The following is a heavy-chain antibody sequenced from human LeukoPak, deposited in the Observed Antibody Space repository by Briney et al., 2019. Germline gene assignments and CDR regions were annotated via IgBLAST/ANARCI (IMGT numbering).Heavy chain of an antibody. CDR2: ISGSGGST. J-gene: IGHJ4*02. Sequence: GGSLRLSCAASGFTFSSYAMSWVRPAPGKGLEWVSAISGSGGSTYYSDSVKGRFTISRDNSKNTLYLQMNSLRAEDTAVYYCAKDRGGRTGYWFDYWGQGTLVTVSS. CDR3: AKDRGGRTGYWFDY. CDR1: GFTFSSYA. V-gene: IGHV3-23*01. D-gene: IGHD3/OR15-3a*01.